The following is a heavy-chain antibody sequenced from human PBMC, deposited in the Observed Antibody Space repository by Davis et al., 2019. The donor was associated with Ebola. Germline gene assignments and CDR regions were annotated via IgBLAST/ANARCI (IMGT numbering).Heavy chain of an antibody. J-gene: IGHJ4*01. CDR1: GGSISSYY. D-gene: IGHD5-12*01. CDR3: ARHPRGYDCFDY. CDR2: IYYSGST. V-gene: IGHV4-59*08. Sequence: SETLSLTCTVSGGSISSYYWSWIRQPPGKGLEWIGYIYYSGSTNYNPSLKSRVTISVDTSKNQFSLKLSSVTAADTAVYYCARHPRGYDCFDYWGQGTLVTVPS.